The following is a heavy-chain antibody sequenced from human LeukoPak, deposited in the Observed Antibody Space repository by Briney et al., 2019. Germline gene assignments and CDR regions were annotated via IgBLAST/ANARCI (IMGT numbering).Heavy chain of an antibody. CDR2: INPNSSGT. J-gene: IGHJ4*02. Sequence: ASVKVSCKASGYTFTGYYMHWVRQAPGQGLERKGWINPNSSGTNYAQKFQGRDTMTRDTSISTAYMELSRLRSDDTAVYYCARDRPGIAAAGIIDYWGQGTLVTVSS. D-gene: IGHD6-13*01. CDR1: GYTFTGYY. CDR3: ARDRPGIAAAGIIDY. V-gene: IGHV1-2*02.